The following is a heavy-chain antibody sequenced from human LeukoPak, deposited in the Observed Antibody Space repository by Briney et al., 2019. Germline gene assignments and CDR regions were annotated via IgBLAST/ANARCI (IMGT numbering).Heavy chain of an antibody. CDR2: ISSSSSYI. CDR1: GFTFSSYS. D-gene: IGHD2-15*01. J-gene: IGHJ5*02. Sequence: GGSLRLSCAASGFTFSSYSMNWVRQAPGKGLEWVSSISSSSSYIYYADSVKGRFTISRDNAKNSLYLQMNSLRAEDTAVYYCARELVVVVAATHFHWFDPWGQGTLVTVPS. V-gene: IGHV3-21*01. CDR3: ARELVVVVAATHFHWFDP.